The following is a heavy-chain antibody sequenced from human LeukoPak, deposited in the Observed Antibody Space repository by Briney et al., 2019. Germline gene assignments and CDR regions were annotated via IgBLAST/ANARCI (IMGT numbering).Heavy chain of an antibody. CDR2: INHSGST. J-gene: IGHJ4*02. V-gene: IGHV4-34*01. D-gene: IGHD3-22*01. Sequence: SETLSLTCAVYGGSFSGYYWSWIRQPPGKGLEWIGEINHSGSTNYNPSLKSRVTISVDKSNNHFSLKLTSVTAADTAMYYCARQGYYDSRGAFFDYWGQGTLVTVSS. CDR1: GGSFSGYY. CDR3: ARQGYYDSRGAFFDY.